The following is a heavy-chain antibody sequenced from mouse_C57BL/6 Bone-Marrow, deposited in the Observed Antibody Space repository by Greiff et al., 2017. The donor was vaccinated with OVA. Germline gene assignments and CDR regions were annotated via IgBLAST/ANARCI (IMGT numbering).Heavy chain of an antibody. Sequence: VQLQQPGAELVKPGASVKLSCKASGYTFTSYWMQWVKQRPGQGLEWIGEIDPSDSYTNYNQKFKGKATLTVDTSSSTAYMQLSSLTSEDSAVYYGAREGSYGDSWLAYWGQGTLVTVSA. V-gene: IGHV1-50*01. J-gene: IGHJ3*01. CDR3: AREGSYGDSWLAY. D-gene: IGHD2-13*01. CDR2: IDPSDSYT. CDR1: GYTFTSYW.